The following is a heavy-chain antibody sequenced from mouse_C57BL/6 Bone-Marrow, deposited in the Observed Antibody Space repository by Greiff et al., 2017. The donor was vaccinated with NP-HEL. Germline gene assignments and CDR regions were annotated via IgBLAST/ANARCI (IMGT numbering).Heavy chain of an antibody. Sequence: DVMLVESGGGLVKPGGSLKLSCAASGFTFSSYAMSWVRQTPEKRLEWVATISDGGSYTYYPDNVKGRFTISRDNAKNNLYLQMSHLKSEDTAMYYCARDSYYGTDYWGQGTSVTVAS. V-gene: IGHV5-4*01. CDR1: GFTFSSYA. CDR3: ARDSYYGTDY. J-gene: IGHJ4*01. CDR2: ISDGGSYT.